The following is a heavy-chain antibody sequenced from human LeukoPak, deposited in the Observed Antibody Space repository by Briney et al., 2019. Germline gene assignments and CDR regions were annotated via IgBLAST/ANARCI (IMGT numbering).Heavy chain of an antibody. Sequence: SETLSLTCTVSAGSFISSSHHWGWIRQSPGKGLEWIGTVYYGRTTYYNPSLDGRVTISLGTSANHFSLQLNSVTAADTAVYYCVRHDGRGGATMGAFDSWGQGSLVTVSS. V-gene: IGHV4-39*01. CDR2: VYYGRTT. CDR3: VRHDGRGGATMGAFDS. D-gene: IGHD5-12*01. CDR1: AGSFISSSHH. J-gene: IGHJ5*01.